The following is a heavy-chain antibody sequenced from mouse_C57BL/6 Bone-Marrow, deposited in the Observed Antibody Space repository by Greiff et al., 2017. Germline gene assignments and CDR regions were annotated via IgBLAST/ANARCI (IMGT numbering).Heavy chain of an antibody. CDR1: GFTFSSYA. CDR3: TRDRRSSTTVDWYFDV. J-gene: IGHJ1*03. CDR2: ISSGGDYI. Sequence: EVKLMESGEGLVKPGGSLKLSCAASGFTFSSYAMSWVRQTPEKRLEWVAYISSGGDYIYYADTVKGRFTISRDNARNTLYLQMSSLKSEDTAMYYCTRDRRSSTTVDWYFDVWGTGTTVTVSS. V-gene: IGHV5-9-1*02. D-gene: IGHD1-1*01.